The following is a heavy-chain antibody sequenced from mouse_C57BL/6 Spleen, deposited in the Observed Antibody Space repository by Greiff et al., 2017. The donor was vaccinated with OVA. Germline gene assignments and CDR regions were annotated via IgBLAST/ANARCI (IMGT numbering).Heavy chain of an antibody. D-gene: IGHD1-1*01. Sequence: QVQLKQSGPGLVQPSQCLSISCTVSGFSFTSYGVHWVRQSPGKGLEWLGVIWSGGSTDYNAAFISRLSISKDNSKSQVFFKMNSLQADDTAIYYCARWYYGMGAMDYWGQGTSVTVSS. CDR3: ARWYYGMGAMDY. CDR1: GFSFTSYG. J-gene: IGHJ4*01. CDR2: IWSGGST. V-gene: IGHV2-2*01.